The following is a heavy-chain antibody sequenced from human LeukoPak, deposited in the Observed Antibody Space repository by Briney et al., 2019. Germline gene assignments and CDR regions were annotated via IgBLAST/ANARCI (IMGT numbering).Heavy chain of an antibody. Sequence: GGSLRLSCAASGFTFSDYYMSWIRQAPGKGLEWVSYISSSGSTIYYADSVKGRFTISRDNAKNSLYLQMNSLRAEDTAVYYCASPSEGGGYYKTLDYWGQGTLVTVSS. D-gene: IGHD3-22*01. J-gene: IGHJ4*02. V-gene: IGHV3-11*01. CDR1: GFTFSDYY. CDR2: ISSSGSTI. CDR3: ASPSEGGGYYKTLDY.